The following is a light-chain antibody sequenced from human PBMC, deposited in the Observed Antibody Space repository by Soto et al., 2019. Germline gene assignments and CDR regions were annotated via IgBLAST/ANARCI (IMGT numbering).Light chain of an antibody. CDR3: QQRSNWKVT. Sequence: IVLTQSPATLSLSPGERATLSCRASQSVSSYLAWYQQKPGQAPRLPIYDASNRATGIPARFSGSGSVTDFTLTISSLESEDFAVYYCQQRSNWKVTFGQGTRLEIK. CDR2: DAS. CDR1: QSVSSY. V-gene: IGKV3-11*01. J-gene: IGKJ5*01.